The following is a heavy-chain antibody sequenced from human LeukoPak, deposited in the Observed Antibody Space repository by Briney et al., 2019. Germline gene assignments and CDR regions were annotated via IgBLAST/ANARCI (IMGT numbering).Heavy chain of an antibody. Sequence: ASVKVSCKASGYTFTGYFMHWVRQAPGQGLEWLGWISTYDDNIKYAQSLQGRLTLTIDTSTSTAYMELRSLTSDDTAVYYCARETYSNILTGTDYWGPGTLVTVSS. V-gene: IGHV1-18*04. D-gene: IGHD3-9*01. J-gene: IGHJ4*02. CDR3: ARETYSNILTGTDY. CDR1: GYTFTGYF. CDR2: ISTYDDNI.